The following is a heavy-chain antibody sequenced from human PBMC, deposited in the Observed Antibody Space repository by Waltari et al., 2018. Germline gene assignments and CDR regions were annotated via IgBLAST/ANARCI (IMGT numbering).Heavy chain of an antibody. CDR3: AREYAGYSYGGDGYFDY. V-gene: IGHV3-74*01. CDR2: INSDGSST. Sequence: EVQLVESGGGLVQPGGSLRPSSAASGFTFSSCWLHWVGQAPGKVLVWVSRINSDGSSTSYADSVKGRFTISRDNAKNTLYLQMNSLRAEDTAVYYCAREYAGYSYGGDGYFDYWGQGTLVTVSS. CDR1: GFTFSSCW. D-gene: IGHD5-18*01. J-gene: IGHJ4*02.